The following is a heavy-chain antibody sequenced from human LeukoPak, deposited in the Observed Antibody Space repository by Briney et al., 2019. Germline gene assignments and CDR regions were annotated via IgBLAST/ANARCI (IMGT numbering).Heavy chain of an antibody. D-gene: IGHD2-2*02. V-gene: IGHV4-4*02. J-gene: IGHJ5*02. CDR1: GGSISSSNW. CDR2: IYHSGST. Sequence: SETLSLTCAVSGGSISSSNWWSWVRQPPGKGLEWIGEIYHSGSTNYNPSLKSRVTISVDKSKNQFSLKLSSVTAADTAVYYCARGHRYCSSTSCYTEWFDPWGQGTLVTVSS. CDR3: ARGHRYCSSTSCYTEWFDP.